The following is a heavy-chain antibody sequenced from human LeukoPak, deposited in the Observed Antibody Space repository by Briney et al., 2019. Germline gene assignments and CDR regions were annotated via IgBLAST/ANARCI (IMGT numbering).Heavy chain of an antibody. CDR3: ARDRRGRYCSSTSCHSGIYYYYYYMDV. J-gene: IGHJ6*03. CDR2: IYYSGST. CDR1: GGSISSGDYY. V-gene: IGHV4-30-4*08. Sequence: SETLSLTCTVSGGSISSGDYYWSWIRQPPGKGLEWIGYIYYSGSTYYNPSLKSRVTISVDTSKNQFSLKLSSVTAADTAVYHCARDRRGRYCSSTSCHSGIYYYYYYMDVWGKGTTVTVSS. D-gene: IGHD2-2*01.